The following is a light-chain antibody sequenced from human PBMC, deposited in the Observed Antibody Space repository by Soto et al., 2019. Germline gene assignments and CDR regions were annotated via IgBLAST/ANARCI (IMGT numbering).Light chain of an antibody. CDR1: SSDVGGYKY. V-gene: IGLV2-14*01. CDR3: SSYTSSSTRV. CDR2: DVS. J-gene: IGLJ1*01. Sequence: QSPLTQPASVSGSPGQSITISCTGTSSDVGGYKYVSWYQQHPGEAPKLMIYDVSNRPSGVSNRFSGSKSGNTASLTISGLQAEDEADYYCSSYTSSSTRVFGTGTKVTVL.